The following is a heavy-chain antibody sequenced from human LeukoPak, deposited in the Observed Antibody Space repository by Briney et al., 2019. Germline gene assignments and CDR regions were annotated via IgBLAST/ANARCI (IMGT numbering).Heavy chain of an antibody. D-gene: IGHD3-10*01. CDR1: GYTFTSYY. CDR2: INPSGGST. V-gene: IGHV1-46*01. Sequence: ASVKVSCKASGYTFTSYYMHWVRQAPGQWLEWMGIINPSGGSTSYAQKFQGRVTTTRDTSTCTVYMELSSLRSGDTAVYYCARAHYYYGSESWFDPWGQGTLGTVSS. J-gene: IGHJ5*02. CDR3: ARAHYYYGSESWFDP.